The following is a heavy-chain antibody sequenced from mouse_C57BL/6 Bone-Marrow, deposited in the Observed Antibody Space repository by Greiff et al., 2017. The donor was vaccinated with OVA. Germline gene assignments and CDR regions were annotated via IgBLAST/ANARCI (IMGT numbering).Heavy chain of an antibody. CDR3: ARGDYYGSRAWFAY. J-gene: IGHJ3*01. D-gene: IGHD1-1*01. Sequence: EVKVEESGGGLVKPGGSLKLSCAASGFTFSSYTMSWVRQTPEKRLEWVATLSGGGGNTYYPDSVKGRFTISRDNAKNTLYLQMSSLRSEDTALYYCARGDYYGSRAWFAYWGQGTLVTVSA. CDR1: GFTFSSYT. V-gene: IGHV5-9*01. CDR2: LSGGGGNT.